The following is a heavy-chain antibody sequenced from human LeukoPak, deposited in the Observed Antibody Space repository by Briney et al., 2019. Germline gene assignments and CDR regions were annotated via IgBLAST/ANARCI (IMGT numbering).Heavy chain of an antibody. CDR1: GGTFSSYA. CDR2: IIPIFGIA. V-gene: IGHV1-69*05. D-gene: IGHD2-2*01. J-gene: IGHJ5*02. CDR3: ARDLVVDDIVVVPAAT. Sequence: GASVKVSCKASGGTFSSYAISWVRQAPGQGLEWMGGIIPIFGIANYAQKFQGRVTITTDESTSTAYMELSSLRSEDTAVYYCARDLVVDDIVVVPAATWGQGTLVTVSS.